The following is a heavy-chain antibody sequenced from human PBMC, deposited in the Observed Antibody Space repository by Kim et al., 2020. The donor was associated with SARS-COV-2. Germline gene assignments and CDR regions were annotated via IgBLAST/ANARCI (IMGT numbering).Heavy chain of an antibody. J-gene: IGHJ4*02. Sequence: KTCGWTIDYAAPVKGRFTISRDDSKYTLYLQMSSLKTEDTAVYYCTCRNYWGQGTLVTVSS. V-gene: IGHV3-15*01. CDR2: KTCGWTI. CDR3: TCRNY.